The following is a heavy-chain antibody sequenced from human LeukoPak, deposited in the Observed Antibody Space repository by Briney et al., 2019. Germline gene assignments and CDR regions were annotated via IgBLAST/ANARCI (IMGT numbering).Heavy chain of an antibody. CDR1: GGSINSYY. D-gene: IGHD6-13*01. V-gene: IGHV4-59*01. CDR3: ARRVHSSSWSSYFDY. CDR2: IHYSGST. Sequence: SETLSLTCTVSGGSINSYYWSWIRQPPGRGLEWIGSIHYSGSTSSNPSLRSRVTKSVDKSKNQFSLKLSSVTAADTAVYYCARRVHSSSWSSYFDYWGQETLVTVSS. J-gene: IGHJ4*02.